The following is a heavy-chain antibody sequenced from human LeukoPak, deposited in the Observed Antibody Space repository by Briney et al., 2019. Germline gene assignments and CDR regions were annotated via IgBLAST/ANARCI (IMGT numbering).Heavy chain of an antibody. J-gene: IGHJ3*02. Sequence: GGSLRLSCAASGFTFRNYGMQWVRQAPGKGLEWVAVISYEASTTYYADSVKGRFTISRDNSRNTLSLQMNGLRAEDTAVYYCARGGSYLSAFDIWGQGTMVTVSS. D-gene: IGHD1-26*01. CDR2: ISYEASTT. CDR1: GFTFRNYG. V-gene: IGHV3-30*03. CDR3: ARGGSYLSAFDI.